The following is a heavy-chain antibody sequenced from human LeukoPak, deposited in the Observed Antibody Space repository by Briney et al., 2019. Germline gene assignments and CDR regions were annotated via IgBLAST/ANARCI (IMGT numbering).Heavy chain of an antibody. D-gene: IGHD3-10*01. V-gene: IGHV3-48*01. CDR3: ARYGSRRAFDI. J-gene: IGHJ3*02. CDR1: GFTFSDYA. Sequence: GGSLRLSCAASGFTFSDYAMSWVRQAPRKGLEWLSYLSSSSITIYYADSVQGRFTISRDNAENSLHLQMNSLRAEDTAVYYCARYGSRRAFDIWGQGTMVTVSS. CDR2: LSSSSITI.